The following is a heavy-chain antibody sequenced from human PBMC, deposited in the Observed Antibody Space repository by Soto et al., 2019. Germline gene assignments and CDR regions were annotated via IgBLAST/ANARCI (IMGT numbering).Heavy chain of an antibody. CDR1: GFTFSSYW. CDR2: IKQDGSEK. D-gene: IGHD6-19*01. J-gene: IGHJ4*02. Sequence: GESLKISCAASGFTFSSYWMSWVRQAPGKGLEWVANIKQDGSEKYYVDSVKGRFTISRDNAKNSLYLQMNSLRAEDTAVYYCARAQQWLARPFDYWGQGTLVTVSS. CDR3: ARAQQWLARPFDY. V-gene: IGHV3-7*01.